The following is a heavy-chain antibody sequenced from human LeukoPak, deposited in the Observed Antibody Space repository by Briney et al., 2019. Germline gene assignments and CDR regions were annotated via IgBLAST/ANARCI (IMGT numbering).Heavy chain of an antibody. CDR2: IYYSGGT. CDR1: GGSISGYY. D-gene: IGHD6-13*01. V-gene: IGHV4-59*01. J-gene: IGHJ5*02. CDR3: ARDRAAAGTFGFDP. Sequence: SETLSLTCTVSGGSISGYYWTWIRQPPGKGLEWIRYIYYSGGTNYNPSLKSRVTISVDTSKNQFSLKLSSVTAADTAVYYCARDRAAAGTFGFDPWGQGTLVTVSS.